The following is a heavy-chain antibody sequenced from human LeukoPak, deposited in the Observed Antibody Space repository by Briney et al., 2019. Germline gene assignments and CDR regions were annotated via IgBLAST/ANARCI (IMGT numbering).Heavy chain of an antibody. D-gene: IGHD6-13*01. CDR3: AREENSSSWYKYFDY. CDR1: GGSISSSNW. Sequence: SETPSLTCAVSGGSISSSNWWSGVRQPPGKGLEWIGVIYHSGSTNYTPSLKSRVTISVDKSKNQFSLKLSAVTAADTAVYYCAREENSSSWYKYFDYWGQGTLVTVSS. CDR2: IYHSGST. J-gene: IGHJ4*02. V-gene: IGHV4-4*02.